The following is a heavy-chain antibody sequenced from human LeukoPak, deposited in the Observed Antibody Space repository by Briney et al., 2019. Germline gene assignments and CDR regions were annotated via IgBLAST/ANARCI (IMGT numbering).Heavy chain of an antibody. CDR1: GFTFSSYA. J-gene: IGHJ1*01. V-gene: IGHV3-64*01. CDR2: ISSNGGST. D-gene: IGHD6-13*01. CDR3: ARGDSSSWPSEYSQH. Sequence: GGSLRLSCAASGFTFSSYAMHWVRQAPGKGLEYVSAISSNGGSTYYANSVKGRFTISRDNSKNTLYLQMGSLRAEDMAVYYCARGDSSSWPSEYSQHCGEGTLLTVSS.